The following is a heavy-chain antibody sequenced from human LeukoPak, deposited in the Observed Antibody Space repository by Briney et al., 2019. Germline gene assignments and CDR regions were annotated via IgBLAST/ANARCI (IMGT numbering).Heavy chain of an antibody. J-gene: IGHJ3*01. V-gene: IGHV1-2*04. CDR2: INPNGGDT. CDR3: AKTGPGTTSDAFDF. Sequence: ASVKVSCKTSGYMFNEHYIHWVRQGPGQGLEWMGWINPNGGDTNYAQKFQGWVTMTRDTSISTVYMELTSLKSDDTAIFYCAKTGPGTTSDAFDFWGQGTMVTVSS. CDR1: GYMFNEHY. D-gene: IGHD4-11*01.